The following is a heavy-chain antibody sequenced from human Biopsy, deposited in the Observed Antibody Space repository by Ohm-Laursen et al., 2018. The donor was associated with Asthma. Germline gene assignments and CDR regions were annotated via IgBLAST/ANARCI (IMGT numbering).Heavy chain of an antibody. D-gene: IGHD5-12*01. CDR1: GGSVSSDKYY. CDR3: ARGTIVAGIDY. V-gene: IGHV4-61*01. J-gene: IGHJ4*02. CDR2: IFYSGAT. Sequence: TLSLTCSVSGGSVSSDKYYWSWIRQPPGKGLEWIAYIFYSGATNYNPALKSRVAQSIDTSKSQFSLRLNSLSAADTAVYNCARGTIVAGIDYWGQGTLVTVSS.